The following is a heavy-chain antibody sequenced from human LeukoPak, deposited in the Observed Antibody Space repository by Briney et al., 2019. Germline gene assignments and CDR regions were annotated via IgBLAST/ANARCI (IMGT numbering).Heavy chain of an antibody. CDR1: GFSLSTSGVG. V-gene: IGHV2-5*01. D-gene: IGHD1-26*01. CDR2: IYSNDDK. Sequence: SGPTLVNPTQTLTLTCTFSGFSLSTSGVGVGWIRQPPGKALEWLALIYSNDDKRYSPSLKTRLTITKDTSKNQVVLTMTNMDPVDTATYSCAHSVIVGSTLGSFDYWGQGTLVTVSS. CDR3: AHSVIVGSTLGSFDY. J-gene: IGHJ4*02.